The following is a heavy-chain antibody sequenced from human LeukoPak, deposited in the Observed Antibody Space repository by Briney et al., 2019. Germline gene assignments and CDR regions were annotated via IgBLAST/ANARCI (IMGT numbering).Heavy chain of an antibody. CDR1: GASVSRGSYY. V-gene: IGHV4-61*02. CDR2: IYTSGST. Sequence: PSETLSLTCTVSGASVSRGSYYSNWIRQPAGKGLEWIGRIYTSGSTNYNPSLKSRVTISLDTSRNQFSLKLSSVTAADTAVYYCARGTDIVVVTAIPATFDYWGQGTLVTVSS. D-gene: IGHD2-21*02. CDR3: ARGTDIVVVTAIPATFDY. J-gene: IGHJ4*02.